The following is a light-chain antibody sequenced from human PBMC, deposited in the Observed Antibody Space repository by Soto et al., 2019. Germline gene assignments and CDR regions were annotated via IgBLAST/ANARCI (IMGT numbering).Light chain of an antibody. CDR3: SSYTSSNTGV. V-gene: IGLV2-14*01. Sequence: QSALTQPASVSGSPGQSITISCTGTSSDVGGYNYVSWYQHHPGKAPKLMIYEVSNRPSGVSNRLSGSKSGNTSSLTISGLQAEDEADYYCSSYTSSNTGVFGGGTKLTVL. J-gene: IGLJ2*01. CDR2: EVS. CDR1: SSDVGGYNY.